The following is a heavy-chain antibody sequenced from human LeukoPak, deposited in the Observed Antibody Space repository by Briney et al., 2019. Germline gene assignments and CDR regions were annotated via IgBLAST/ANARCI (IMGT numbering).Heavy chain of an antibody. V-gene: IGHV3-11*01. CDR2: ISNSGTTI. CDR1: GFTFSDYY. Sequence: GGSLRLSCAASGFTFSDYYMSWIRQAPGKGLEWVSYISNSGTTIYYADSVKGRFTISRDNAKNSLYLQMNSLRAEDTAMYYCGRALAGFSFDPWGEGTLVTVSS. CDR3: GRALAGFSFDP. D-gene: IGHD3-10*01. J-gene: IGHJ5*02.